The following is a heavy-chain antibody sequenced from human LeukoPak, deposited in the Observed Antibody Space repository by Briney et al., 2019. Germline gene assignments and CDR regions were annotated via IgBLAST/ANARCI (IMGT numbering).Heavy chain of an antibody. CDR2: IIPILGIA. D-gene: IGHD6-19*01. CDR3: ARLGFLAGKEPVAGALVRFDY. CDR1: GGTFSSYT. Sequence: GASVKVSCKASGGTFSSYTISWVRQAPGQGLEWMGRIIPILGIANYAQKFQGRVTITADKSTSTAYMELSSLRSEDTAVYYCARLGFLAGKEPVAGALVRFDYWGQGTLVTVSS. J-gene: IGHJ4*02. V-gene: IGHV1-69*02.